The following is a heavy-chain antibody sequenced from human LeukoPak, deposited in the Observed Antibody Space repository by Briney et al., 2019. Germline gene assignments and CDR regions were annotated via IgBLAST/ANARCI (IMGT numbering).Heavy chain of an antibody. CDR2: IYYSGST. Sequence: SETLSLTCTVSGGSISSSSYYWSWIRQPPGKGLEWIGYIYYSGSTNYNPSLKSRVTIPVDTSKNQFSLKLSSVTAADTAVYYCARRDYGDYWGQGTLVTVSS. V-gene: IGHV4-61*01. CDR3: ARRDYGDY. CDR1: GGSISSSSYY. J-gene: IGHJ4*02.